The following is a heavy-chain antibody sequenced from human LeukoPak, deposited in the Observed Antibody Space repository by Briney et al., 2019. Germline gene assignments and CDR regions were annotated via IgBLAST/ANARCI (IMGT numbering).Heavy chain of an antibody. D-gene: IGHD2-21*02. CDR2: IYYGVVT. J-gene: IGHJ6*03. V-gene: IGHV4-38-2*02. Sequence: PSETLSLTCTVSGYSISSGYYWGWIRQPPGKGLEWIGSIYYGVVTYYNPSLKSRVTISIDTSKNQFSLKLSSVSAADTAVYYCARGDYYYYYYMDVWGKGTTVTVSS. CDR3: ARGDYYYYYYMDV. CDR1: GYSISSGYY.